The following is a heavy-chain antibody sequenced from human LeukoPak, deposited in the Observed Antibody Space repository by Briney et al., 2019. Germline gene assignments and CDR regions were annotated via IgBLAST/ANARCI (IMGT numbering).Heavy chain of an antibody. Sequence: PGGSLRLSCAASGFTFSSYAMSWVRQAPGKGLEWVSLISWDGGSTYYADSVKGRFTISRDNSKNSLYLQMNSLRAEDTALYYCAMASGDIVAPMGYWGQGTLVTVSS. CDR3: AMASGDIVAPMGY. D-gene: IGHD5-12*01. CDR2: ISWDGGST. J-gene: IGHJ4*02. V-gene: IGHV3-43D*03. CDR1: GFTFSSYA.